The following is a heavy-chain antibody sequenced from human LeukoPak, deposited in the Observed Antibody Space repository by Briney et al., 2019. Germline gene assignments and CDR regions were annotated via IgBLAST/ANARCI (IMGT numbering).Heavy chain of an antibody. V-gene: IGHV4-30-2*01. D-gene: IGHD4-23*01. J-gene: IGHJ4*02. CDR1: GGSISSGGYS. CDR3: ARTYGGSFDY. Sequence: PSETLSLTCAVSGGSISSGGYSWSWIRQPPGKGLEWSGYIYHSGSTYYNPSLKSRVTISVDTSKNQFSLKLSSVTGADTAVYYCARTYGGSFDYWGQGTLVTVSS. CDR2: IYHSGST.